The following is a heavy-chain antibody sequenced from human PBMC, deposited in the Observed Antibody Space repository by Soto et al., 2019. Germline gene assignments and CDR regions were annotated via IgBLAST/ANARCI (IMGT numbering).Heavy chain of an antibody. CDR3: ARESYCSSTSCYLDY. CDR1: GFTFSSYG. CDR2: IWYDGSNK. V-gene: IGHV3-33*01. J-gene: IGHJ4*02. D-gene: IGHD2-2*01. Sequence: QVQLVESGGGVVQPGRSLRLSCAASGFTFSSYGMHWVRQAPGKGLEWVAVIWYDGSNKYYADSVKGRFTISRDNSKNTLYLQMNSLRAEDTAVHYCARESYCSSTSCYLDYWGQGTLVTVSS.